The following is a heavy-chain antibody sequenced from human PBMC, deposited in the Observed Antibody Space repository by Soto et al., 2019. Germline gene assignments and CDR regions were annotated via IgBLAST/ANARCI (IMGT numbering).Heavy chain of an antibody. CDR2: IYYSGST. J-gene: IGHJ5*02. CDR1: GGSISSGDYY. Sequence: SETLSLTCTVSGGSISSGDYYWSWIRQPPGKGLEWIGYIYYSGSTYYNPSLKSRVTISVDTSKNQFSLKLSSVTAADTAVYYCAREYYDFWSGHYNWFDPWGQGTLVT. V-gene: IGHV4-30-4*01. D-gene: IGHD3-3*01. CDR3: AREYYDFWSGHYNWFDP.